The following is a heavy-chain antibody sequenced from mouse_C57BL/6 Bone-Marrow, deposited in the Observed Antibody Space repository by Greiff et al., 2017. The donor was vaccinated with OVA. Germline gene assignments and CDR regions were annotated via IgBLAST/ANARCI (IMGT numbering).Heavy chain of an antibody. J-gene: IGHJ3*01. Sequence: EVKLVESGGGLVQPGGSLKLSCAASGFTFSDYYMYWVRQTPEKRLEWVAYISNGGGSTYYPDTVKGRFTISRDKAKNTLYLQMSRLKSEDTAMYYCASPAHWGQGTLVTVAA. CDR3: ASPAH. V-gene: IGHV5-12*01. CDR2: ISNGGGST. CDR1: GFTFSDYY.